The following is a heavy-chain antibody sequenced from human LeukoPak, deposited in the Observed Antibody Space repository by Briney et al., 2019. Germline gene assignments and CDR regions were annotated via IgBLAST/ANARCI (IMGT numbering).Heavy chain of an antibody. V-gene: IGHV3-23*01. CDR2: ISSSGYST. Sequence: PGGSLRLSCAASGVTLSPYVMSWVRQAPGKGLEWVSGISSSGYSTYYADSVKGRFTISRDNSKNTLLLQMNSLRAEDTAVYYCARCPHSSGWTRFDYWGRGTLVTVSS. CDR1: GVTLSPYV. J-gene: IGHJ4*02. CDR3: ARCPHSSGWTRFDY. D-gene: IGHD6-19*01.